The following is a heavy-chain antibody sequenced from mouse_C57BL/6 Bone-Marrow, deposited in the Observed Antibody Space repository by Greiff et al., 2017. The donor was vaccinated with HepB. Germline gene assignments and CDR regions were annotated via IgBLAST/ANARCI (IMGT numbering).Heavy chain of an antibody. D-gene: IGHD2-2*01. CDR3: ASPCTMVTTGAY. Sequence: EVKLVESGGGLVKPGGSLKLSCAASGFTFSSYAMSWVRQTPEKRLEWVATISDGGSYTYYPDNVKGRFTISRDNAKNNLYMQMSHLKSEDTAMYYCASPCTMVTTGAYWGQGTLVTVSA. CDR2: ISDGGSYT. V-gene: IGHV5-4*03. J-gene: IGHJ3*01. CDR1: GFTFSSYA.